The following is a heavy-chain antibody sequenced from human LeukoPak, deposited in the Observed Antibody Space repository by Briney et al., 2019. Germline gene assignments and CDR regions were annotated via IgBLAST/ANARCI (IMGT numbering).Heavy chain of an antibody. D-gene: IGHD4-17*01. J-gene: IGHJ6*03. CDR3: ARLTAGDYGDHGLNFRYSYFYMDV. CDR2: INYSGST. V-gene: IGHV4-34*01. CDR1: AGSFSGFH. Sequence: SETLSLTCAVYAGSFSGFHWSWIRQPPGKGLEWIGEINYSGSTNYNPSLKSRVTISVDTSKSQFSLKLSSVTAADTAAYYCARLTAGDYGDHGLNFRYSYFYMDVWGKGTTVTISS.